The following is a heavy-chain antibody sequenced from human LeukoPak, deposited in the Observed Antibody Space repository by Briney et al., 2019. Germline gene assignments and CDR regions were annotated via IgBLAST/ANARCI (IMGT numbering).Heavy chain of an antibody. V-gene: IGHV4-38-2*02. Sequence: SETLSLTCTVSGYSISSGYYWGWIRQSPGKGLEWIGSIYHSGSTYYNPSLKSRVTISVDTSKNQFSVKLSSVTAADTAVYYCAGKYYYDISGYFYVDYWGQGTLVTVSS. D-gene: IGHD3-22*01. J-gene: IGHJ4*02. CDR1: GYSISSGYY. CDR3: AGKYYYDISGYFYVDY. CDR2: IYHSGST.